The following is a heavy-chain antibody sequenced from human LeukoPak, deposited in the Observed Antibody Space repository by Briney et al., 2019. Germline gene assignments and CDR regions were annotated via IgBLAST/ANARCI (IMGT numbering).Heavy chain of an antibody. J-gene: IGHJ4*02. D-gene: IGHD6-13*01. Sequence: GGSLRLSCAASGFTFSNYWMHWVRQAPGKGLEWISYISRGSSTIYYADSVKGRFTISRDDAKNSLYLQMSCLRAEDTAVYYCARVYTSSWYGDCWGQGTLVTVSS. V-gene: IGHV3-48*01. CDR3: ARVYTSSWYGDC. CDR1: GFTFSNYW. CDR2: ISRGSSTI.